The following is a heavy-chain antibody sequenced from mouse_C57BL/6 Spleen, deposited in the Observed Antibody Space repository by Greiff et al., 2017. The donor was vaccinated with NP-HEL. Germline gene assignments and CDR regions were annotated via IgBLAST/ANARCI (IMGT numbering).Heavy chain of an antibody. CDR2: IYPGDGDT. CDR1: GYAFSSSW. Sequence: QDQLQQSGPELVKPGASVKISCKASGYAFSSSWMNWVKQRPGKGLEWIGRIYPGDGDTNYNGKFKGKATLTADKSSSTAYMQLSSLTSEDSAVYFCARDYGSSYRFAYWGQGTLVTVSA. CDR3: ARDYGSSYRFAY. D-gene: IGHD1-1*01. V-gene: IGHV1-82*01. J-gene: IGHJ3*01.